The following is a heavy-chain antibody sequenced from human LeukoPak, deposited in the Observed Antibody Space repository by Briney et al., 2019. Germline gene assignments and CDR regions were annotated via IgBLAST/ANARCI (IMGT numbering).Heavy chain of an antibody. J-gene: IGHJ4*02. CDR1: GDSISSSAYY. V-gene: IGHV4-39*07. CDR3: ARGLVDYYGSGSYDDY. D-gene: IGHD3-10*01. CDR2: MYYSGST. Sequence: SETLSLTCTVSGDSISSSAYYWGWIRQPPGKGLEWIGSMYYSGSTNYNPSLKSRVTISVDTSKNQFSLKLSSVTAADTAVYYCARGLVDYYGSGSYDDYWGQGTLVTVSS.